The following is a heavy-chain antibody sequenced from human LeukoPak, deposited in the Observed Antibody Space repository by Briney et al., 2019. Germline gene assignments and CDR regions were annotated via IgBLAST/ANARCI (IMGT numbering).Heavy chain of an antibody. J-gene: IGHJ5*02. V-gene: IGHV3-33*01. CDR2: IWFDGSKR. CDR1: GFVFKNYG. D-gene: IGHD6-13*01. Sequence: GGSLRLSCAASGFVFKNYGMFWVRQAPGKGLEWVAVIWFDGSKRYYPDSVRGRFTISRDDSKNTVYLQMNSLRAEDTAVYYCARGMLAAAGPKENWFDPWGQGTLVTVSS. CDR3: ARGMLAAAGPKENWFDP.